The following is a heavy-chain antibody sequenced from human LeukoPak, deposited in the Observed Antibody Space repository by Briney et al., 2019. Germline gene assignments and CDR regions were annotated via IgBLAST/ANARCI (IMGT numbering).Heavy chain of an antibody. D-gene: IGHD3-3*01. CDR1: GFTFSSYG. J-gene: IGHJ4*02. CDR2: IRYDGSNK. V-gene: IGHV3-30*02. Sequence: GGSLRLSCAASGFTFSSYGMHWVRQAPGKGLEWVAFIRYDGSNKYYADSVKGRFTISRDNSKNTLYLQMNSLRAEDTAVYYCAKDEDFGVVIPTYFDYWGQGTLVTVSS. CDR3: AKDEDFGVVIPTYFDY.